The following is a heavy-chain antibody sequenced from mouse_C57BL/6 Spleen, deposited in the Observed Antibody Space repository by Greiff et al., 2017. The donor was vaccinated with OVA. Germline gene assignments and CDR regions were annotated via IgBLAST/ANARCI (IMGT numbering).Heavy chain of an antibody. Sequence: VQLQQSGAELVRPGASVKLSCTASGFNIKDDYMHWVKQRPEQGLEWIGWIDPENGDTEYASKFQGKATITADTSSNTAYLQLSSLTSEDTAVYYCSGSSHVGWYFDVWGTGTTVTVSS. D-gene: IGHD1-1*01. J-gene: IGHJ1*03. CDR1: GFNIKDDY. CDR2: IDPENGDT. V-gene: IGHV14-4*01. CDR3: SGSSHVGWYFDV.